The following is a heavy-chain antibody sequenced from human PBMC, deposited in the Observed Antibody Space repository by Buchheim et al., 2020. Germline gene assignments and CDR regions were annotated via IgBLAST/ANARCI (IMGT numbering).Heavy chain of an antibody. V-gene: IGHV4-31*03. CDR2: IYYSGST. CDR3: ARAAVNDYGDYDGGWNYYYGMDV. CDR1: GGSISSGGYY. Sequence: QVQLQESGPGLVKPSQTLSLTCTVSGGSISSGGYYWSWIRQHPGKGLEWIGYIYYSGSTYYNPSLKSRVTISVDTSKNQFSLKLSSVTAADTAVYYCARAAVNDYGDYDGGWNYYYGMDVWGQGTT. J-gene: IGHJ6*02. D-gene: IGHD4-17*01.